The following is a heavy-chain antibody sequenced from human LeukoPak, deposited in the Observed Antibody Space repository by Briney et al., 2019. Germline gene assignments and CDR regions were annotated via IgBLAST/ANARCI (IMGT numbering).Heavy chain of an antibody. CDR1: GFTFSSYS. D-gene: IGHD4-17*01. CDR3: ARGWRLRNDY. V-gene: IGHV3-7*01. Sequence: GGSLRLSCAASGFTFSSYSMNWVRQAPGKGLEWVANIKQDGSEKYYVDSVKGRFTISRDNAKNSLYLQMNSLRAEDTAVYYCARGWRLRNDYWGQGTLVTVSS. J-gene: IGHJ4*02. CDR2: IKQDGSEK.